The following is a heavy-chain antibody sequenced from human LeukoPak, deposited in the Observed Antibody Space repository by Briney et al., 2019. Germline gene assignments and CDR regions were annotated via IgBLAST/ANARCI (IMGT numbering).Heavy chain of an antibody. CDR3: TRLYDSGFDY. CDR1: GFTFSGSA. D-gene: IGHD3-10*01. V-gene: IGHV3-73*01. J-gene: IGHJ4*02. Sequence: PGGSLRLXCAASGFTFSGSAMHWVRQASGKGLEWVGRIRSKGNNYATAYAASVKGRFTISRDDPKSTAYLQMNSLKSEDTAVYYCTRLYDSGFDYWGQGTLVTVSS. CDR2: IRSKGNNYAT.